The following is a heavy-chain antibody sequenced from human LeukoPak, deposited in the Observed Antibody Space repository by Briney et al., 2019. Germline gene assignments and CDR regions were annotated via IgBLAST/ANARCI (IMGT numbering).Heavy chain of an antibody. V-gene: IGHV3-33*06. CDR1: GFTFSSYG. J-gene: IGHJ4*02. Sequence: PGGSLRLSCAASGFTFSSYGMHWVRQAPGKGLEWVAVIWYDGSNKYYADSVKGRFTISRDNSKNTLYLQLNSLRAEDTAVYYCAKDTSSSWKSRIDYWGQGTLVTVSS. CDR2: IWYDGSNK. D-gene: IGHD6-13*01. CDR3: AKDTSSSWKSRIDY.